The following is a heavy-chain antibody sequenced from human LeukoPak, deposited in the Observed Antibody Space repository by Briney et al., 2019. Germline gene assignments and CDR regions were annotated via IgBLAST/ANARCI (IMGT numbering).Heavy chain of an antibody. D-gene: IGHD3-22*01. CDR2: IYYSGST. J-gene: IGHJ3*02. CDR3: ARPYYYDSSGYPRDDAFDI. CDR1: GGSISSGGYY. V-gene: IGHV4-30-4*08. Sequence: PSETLSLTCTVSGGSISSGGYYWSWIRQPPGKGLEWIGYIYYSGSTYYNPSLKSRVTVSVDTSKNQFSLKLSSVTAADTAVYYCARPYYYDSSGYPRDDAFDIWGQGTMVTVSS.